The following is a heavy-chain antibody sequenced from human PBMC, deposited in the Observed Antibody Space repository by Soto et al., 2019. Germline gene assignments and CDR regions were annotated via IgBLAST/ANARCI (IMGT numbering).Heavy chain of an antibody. CDR1: NGSLSSNY. Sequence: SETLSLTCTVSNGSLSSNYWSWIRQSPGKGLEWIGEINHSGSTNYNPSLKSRVTISVDTSKNQFSLKLSSVTAADTAVYYCARGSNRVTIFGVVITSDSFDYWGQGTLVTVSS. CDR3: ARGSNRVTIFGVVITSDSFDY. CDR2: INHSGST. J-gene: IGHJ4*02. D-gene: IGHD3-3*01. V-gene: IGHV4-34*01.